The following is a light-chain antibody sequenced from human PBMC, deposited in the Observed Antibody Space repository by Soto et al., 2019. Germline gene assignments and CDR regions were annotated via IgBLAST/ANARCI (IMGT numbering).Light chain of an antibody. J-gene: IGLJ2*01. CDR3: SSYTSSSTLVV. V-gene: IGLV2-14*03. Sequence: QSALTQPASVSGSPGQSITISCTGTSSDVGGYNYVSWYQQHPGKAPKLMIYDVSNRPSGVSNRFSGSKSGSTDSLIISGLQAEDEADYYCSSYTSSSTLVVFGGGTKLTVL. CDR1: SSDVGGYNY. CDR2: DVS.